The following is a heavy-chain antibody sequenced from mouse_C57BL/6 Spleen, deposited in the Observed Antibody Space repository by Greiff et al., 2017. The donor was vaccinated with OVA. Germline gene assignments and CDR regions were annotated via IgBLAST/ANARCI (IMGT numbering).Heavy chain of an antibody. D-gene: IGHD2-1*01. Sequence: VQLQQSGPELVKPGASVKISCKASGYAFSSSWMNWVKQRPGKGLEWIGRIYPGDGDTNYNGKFKGKATLTADKSSSTAYMQLSSLTSEDSAVYFCAHYGNYYFDYWGQGTTLTVSS. J-gene: IGHJ2*01. CDR2: IYPGDGDT. CDR3: AHYGNYYFDY. CDR1: GYAFSSSW. V-gene: IGHV1-82*01.